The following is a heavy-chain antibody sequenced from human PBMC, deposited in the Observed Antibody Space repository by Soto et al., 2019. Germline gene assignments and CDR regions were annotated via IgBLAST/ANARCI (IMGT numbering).Heavy chain of an antibody. V-gene: IGHV1-46*01. CDR3: ARDLRPSVPVNWFDP. Sequence: QVQLVQSGAEVKKPGASVKVSCKASGYTFTSYYMHWVRQAPGQGLEWMGIINPSGGSTSYAQKFQGRVTMTRDTSTSTVYMELSSLRSEDTAVYYCARDLRPSVPVNWFDPWGQGTLVTVSS. CDR2: INPSGGST. CDR1: GYTFTSYY. J-gene: IGHJ5*02.